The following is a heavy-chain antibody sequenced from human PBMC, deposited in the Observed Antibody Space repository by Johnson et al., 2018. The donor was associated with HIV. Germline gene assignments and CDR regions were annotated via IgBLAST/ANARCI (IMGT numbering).Heavy chain of an antibody. J-gene: IGHJ3*02. D-gene: IGHD6-13*01. CDR1: GFTFSSYW. CDR3: ARVGYSSSWYGGYGAFDI. Sequence: VHLVESGGGLVQPGGSLRLSCAASGFTFSSYWMSWVRQAPGKGLEWVANIKQDGSEKYYVDSVKGRFTISRDNAKNSLYLQMNRLRAEDTAVYYCARVGYSSSWYGGYGAFDIWGQGTMVTVSS. CDR2: IKQDGSEK. V-gene: IGHV3-7*05.